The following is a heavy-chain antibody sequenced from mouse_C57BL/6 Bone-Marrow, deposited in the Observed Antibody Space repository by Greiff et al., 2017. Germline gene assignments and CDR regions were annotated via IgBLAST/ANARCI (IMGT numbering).Heavy chain of an antibody. V-gene: IGHV3-6*01. CDR3: AREGAYCSNYDY. CDR1: GYSFTSGYY. D-gene: IGHD2-5*01. CDR2: ISYDGSN. Sequence: EVQGVESGPGLVKPSQSLSLTCSVTGYSFTSGYYWNWLRRFPGNKLELIGYISYDGSNNYNSSLNIRISITRDTSKNQFFLKLNSVTTEDTATYYCAREGAYCSNYDYWGQGTTLTVSS. J-gene: IGHJ2*01.